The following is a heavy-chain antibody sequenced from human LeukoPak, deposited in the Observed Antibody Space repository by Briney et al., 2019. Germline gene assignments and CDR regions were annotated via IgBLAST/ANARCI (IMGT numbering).Heavy chain of an antibody. CDR3: ARVGFGELSD. CDR1: GFTFSSYE. V-gene: IGHV3-48*03. CDR2: ISSSGSTI. Sequence: GGSLRLSCAASGFTFSSYEMNWVRQAPGKGLEWVSYISSSGSTIYYADSVKGRFTISRDNAKNSLYLQMNSLRAEDAAVYYCARVGFGELSDWGQGTLVTVSS. D-gene: IGHD3-10*01. J-gene: IGHJ4*02.